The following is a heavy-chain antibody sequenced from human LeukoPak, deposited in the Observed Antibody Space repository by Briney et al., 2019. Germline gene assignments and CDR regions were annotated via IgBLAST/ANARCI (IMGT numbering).Heavy chain of an antibody. CDR3: ARHPTFGTGLLDH. J-gene: IGHJ4*02. V-gene: IGHV4-59*08. CDR1: GASVSGYY. D-gene: IGHD3-16*01. CDR2: VHSSGRT. Sequence: PSETLSLTCGVSGASVSGYYWSWIRQPLGRGLEWIGYVHSSGRTNYNPSLKSRLTISVDTSKNQISLKLNSLTAADTAIYYCARHPTFGTGLLDHWGQGTLVTVSS.